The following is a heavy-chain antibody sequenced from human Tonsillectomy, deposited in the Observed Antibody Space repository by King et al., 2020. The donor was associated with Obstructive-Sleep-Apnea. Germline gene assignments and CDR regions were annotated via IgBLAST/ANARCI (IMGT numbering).Heavy chain of an antibody. D-gene: IGHD6-13*01. CDR1: GGSLNRGGYY. Sequence: VPLQESGPGLVKPSQNLSLTCTVSGGSLNRGGYYWGWIRQSPGKGLEWIGYIYYTDTTYYNPSLKSRLTISVDTSKNHLSLKLKSVTAADTAVYYCARGRRTAAAFFDFWGQGAQVTVSA. CDR3: ARGRRTAAAFFDF. CDR2: IYYTDTT. J-gene: IGHJ4*02. V-gene: IGHV4-31*03.